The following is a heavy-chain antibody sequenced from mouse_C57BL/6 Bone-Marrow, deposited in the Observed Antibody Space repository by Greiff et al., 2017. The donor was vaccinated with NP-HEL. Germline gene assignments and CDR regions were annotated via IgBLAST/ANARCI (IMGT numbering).Heavy chain of an antibody. CDR3: ARTEYAMDY. V-gene: IGHV5-12*01. J-gene: IGHJ4*01. Sequence: EVKLMESGGGLVQPGGSLKLSCAASGFTFSDYYMYWVRQTPEKRLEWVAYISNGGGSTYYPDTVKGRFTIFRDNAKNTLYLQMSRLKSEDTAMYYCARTEYAMDYWGQGTSVTVSS. CDR1: GFTFSDYY. CDR2: ISNGGGST. D-gene: IGHD3-2*01.